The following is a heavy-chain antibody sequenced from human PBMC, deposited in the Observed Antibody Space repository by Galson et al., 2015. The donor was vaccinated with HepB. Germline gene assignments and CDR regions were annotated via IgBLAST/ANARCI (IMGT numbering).Heavy chain of an antibody. V-gene: IGHV3-30*18. D-gene: IGHD4-17*01. CDR1: GFTFSSYG. CDR2: ISYDGSNK. Sequence: SLRLSCAASGFTFSSYGMHWVRQAPGKGLEWVAVISYDGSNKYYADSVKGRFTISRDNSKNTLYLQMNSLRAEDTAVYYCANGYGDYMVGAFDIWGQGTMVTVSS. CDR3: ANGYGDYMVGAFDI. J-gene: IGHJ3*02.